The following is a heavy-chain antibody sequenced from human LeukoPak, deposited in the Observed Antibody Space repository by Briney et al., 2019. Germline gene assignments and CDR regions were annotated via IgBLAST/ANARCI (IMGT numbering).Heavy chain of an antibody. J-gene: IGHJ4*02. V-gene: IGHV3-66*01. CDR2: IYVGGAT. CDR3: ARNYNYYFDC. CDR1: GFTVSSSY. Sequence: GGSLRLSCAASGFTVSSSYMSCVRQAPGKGLEWVSVIYVGGATYYADSVKGRFTISRDNSKNTLYLQMSGLRAEDTAVYSCARNYNYYFDCWGQGTLVTVSS. D-gene: IGHD1-1*01.